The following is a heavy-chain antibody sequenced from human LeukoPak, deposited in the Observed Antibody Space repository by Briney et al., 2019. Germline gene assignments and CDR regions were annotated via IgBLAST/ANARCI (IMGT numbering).Heavy chain of an antibody. J-gene: IGHJ4*02. CDR2: IFYAGST. D-gene: IGHD3-3*02. CDR3: ARIGPILGAAWVDY. Sequence: SETLSLTCAVSGYSISSNHWWGWIRQPPGKGLEWIGYIFYAGSTYYNPSLKSRVTMSVDTSKNQFSLRLSSVTAVDTAVYYCARIGPILGAAWVDYWGQGTLVSVSS. V-gene: IGHV4-28*01. CDR1: GYSISSNHW.